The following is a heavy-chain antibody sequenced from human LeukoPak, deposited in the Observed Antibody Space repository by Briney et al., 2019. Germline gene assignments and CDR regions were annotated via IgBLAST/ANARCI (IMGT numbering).Heavy chain of an antibody. CDR3: ARGVTAALFAY. V-gene: IGHV3-30-3*01. Sequence: PGGSLRLSCAASGFTFSSYAMHWVRQAPAKGLEWVAVISYDGSNKYYADSVKSRFTISRDNSKNTLYLQMNSLRAEDTAVYYCARGVTAALFAYWGQGTLVTVSS. CDR2: ISYDGSNK. CDR1: GFTFSSYA. D-gene: IGHD2-2*01. J-gene: IGHJ4*02.